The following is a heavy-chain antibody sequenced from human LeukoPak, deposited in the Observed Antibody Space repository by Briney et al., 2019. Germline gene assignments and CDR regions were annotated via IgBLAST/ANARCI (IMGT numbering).Heavy chain of an antibody. CDR3: ALCYNTNGAFDY. Sequence: PGGSLRLSCAASGFIVSSNYMSWVRQAPGKGLEWVSVIYSGGSTYYADSVKGRVTISRDKSKNTLYLQMNSLRAEDTAVYYCALCYNTNGAFDYWGQGTLATVSA. V-gene: IGHV3-66*01. CDR1: GFIVSSNY. J-gene: IGHJ4*02. D-gene: IGHD2-8*01. CDR2: IYSGGST.